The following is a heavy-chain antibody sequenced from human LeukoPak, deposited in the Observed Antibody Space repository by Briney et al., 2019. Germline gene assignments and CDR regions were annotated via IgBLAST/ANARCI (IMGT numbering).Heavy chain of an antibody. D-gene: IGHD3-10*01. CDR2: ISGSGDRT. CDR3: AKGYYGSGSYGWFDY. Sequence: GGSLRLSCAASGFTFSSSAMSWVRQAPGKWLEWVSTISGSGDRTYYADSVKGRFTISRDNSKNTLFLQMNSLRAEDTAVYYCAKGYYGSGSYGWFDYWGQGTLVTVSS. V-gene: IGHV3-23*01. CDR1: GFTFSSSA. J-gene: IGHJ4*02.